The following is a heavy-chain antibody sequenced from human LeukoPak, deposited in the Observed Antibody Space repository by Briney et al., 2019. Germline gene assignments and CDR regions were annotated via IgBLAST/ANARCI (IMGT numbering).Heavy chain of an antibody. J-gene: IGHJ5*02. CDR1: GGSISSYY. V-gene: IGHV4-59*12. Sequence: SETLSLTCTVSGGSISSYYWSWIRQPPGKGLEWIGCIYYSGSTNYNPSLKSRVTISVDTSKNQFSLKLTSVTAADTAVYYCARDLFTSSWYRWFDPWGQGTLVTVSS. D-gene: IGHD6-13*01. CDR2: IYYSGST. CDR3: ARDLFTSSWYRWFDP.